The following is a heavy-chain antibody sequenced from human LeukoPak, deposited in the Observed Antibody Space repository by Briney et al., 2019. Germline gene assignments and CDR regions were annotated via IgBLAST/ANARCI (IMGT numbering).Heavy chain of an antibody. V-gene: IGHV1-18*01. CDR3: SRDVGTGLSSNYFDY. J-gene: IGHJ4*02. CDR1: GYTFTSYG. D-gene: IGHD5-18*01. CDR2: ISAYNGNT. Sequence: GASVKVSCKASGYTFTSYGISWVRQAPGQGLEWMGWISAYNGNTNYAQKLQGRVTMTTDTSTSTAYMELRSLRSDDTAVYYWSRDVGTGLSSNYFDYWGQGTLVTVSS.